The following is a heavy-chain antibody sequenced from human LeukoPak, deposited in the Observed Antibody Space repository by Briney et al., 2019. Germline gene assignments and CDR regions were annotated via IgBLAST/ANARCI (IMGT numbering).Heavy chain of an antibody. V-gene: IGHV3-21*01. CDR3: ARDLGHYYDSSGYPY. D-gene: IGHD3-22*01. CDR2: ISSSSSYI. CDR1: GFTFSSYS. J-gene: IGHJ4*02. Sequence: GGSLRLSCAASGFTFSSYSMNWVRQAPGKGLEWVSSISSSSSYIYYADSVKGRSTISRDNAKNSLYLQMNSLRAEDTAVYYCARDLGHYYDSSGYPYWGQGTLVTVSS.